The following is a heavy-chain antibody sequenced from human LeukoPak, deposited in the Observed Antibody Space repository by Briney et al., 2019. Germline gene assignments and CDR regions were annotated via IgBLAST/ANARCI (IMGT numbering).Heavy chain of an antibody. CDR3: ASVLSSYGMDV. CDR1: GGSVSSGSYC. Sequence: SETLSLTCTVSGGSVSSGSYCWSWVRQPPGKGLEWIGYIYYSGSTNYNPSLKSRVTISVDTSKNQFSLKLSSVTAADTAMYYCASVLSSYGMDVWGQGTTVIVSS. CDR2: IYYSGST. V-gene: IGHV4-61*01. J-gene: IGHJ6*02. D-gene: IGHD2-8*01.